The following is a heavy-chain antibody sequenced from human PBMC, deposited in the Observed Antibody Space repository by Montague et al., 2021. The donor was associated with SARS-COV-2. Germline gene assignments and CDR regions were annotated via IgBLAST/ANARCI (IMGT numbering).Heavy chain of an antibody. CDR3: AHRLPAVAAFDY. CDR1: GFSLSTRPVG. D-gene: IGHD6-6*01. J-gene: IGHJ4*02. Sequence: VKPTQTLTLTCTFSGFSLSTRPVGVGWIRQPPGKALEWLALIYWDDDTRYSPSLKSRLTITKVTSKNQVVLTMTNMDPVDTATYYCAHRLPAVAAFDYWGQGTLVTVSS. CDR2: IYWDDDT. V-gene: IGHV2-5*02.